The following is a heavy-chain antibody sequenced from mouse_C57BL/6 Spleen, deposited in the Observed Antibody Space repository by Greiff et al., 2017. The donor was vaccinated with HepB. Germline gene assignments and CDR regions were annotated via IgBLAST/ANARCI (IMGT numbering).Heavy chain of an antibody. V-gene: IGHV5-9-1*02. CDR1: GFTFSSYA. Sequence: EVMLVESGEGLVKPGGSLKLSCAASGFTFSSYAMSWVRQTPEKRLEWVAYISSGGDYIYYADTVKGRFTISRDNARNTLDLQMSSLKSEDTAMYYCTRDRGLFDYWGQGTTLTVAS. J-gene: IGHJ2*01. CDR3: TRDRGLFDY. CDR2: ISSGGDYI.